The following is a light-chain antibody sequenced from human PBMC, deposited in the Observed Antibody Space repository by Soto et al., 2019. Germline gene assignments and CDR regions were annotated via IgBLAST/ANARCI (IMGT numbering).Light chain of an antibody. J-gene: IGLJ1*01. V-gene: IGLV1-40*01. CDR3: QSLDNSLSRSVV. CDR2: GTS. Sequence: QAVVTQPPSVSGAPGQRVTIPCTGASSNIGAGNDVHWYQQLPGAAPKLLIYGTSNRPSGVPDRFSGSKSGTSASLVITGLQAEYEAVYHCQSLDNSLSRSVVFGTGTKLTVL. CDR1: SSNIGAGND.